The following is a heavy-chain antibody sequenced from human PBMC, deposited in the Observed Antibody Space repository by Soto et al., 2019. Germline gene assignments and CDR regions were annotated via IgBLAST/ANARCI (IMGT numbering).Heavy chain of an antibody. Sequence: SETLSLTCAVYGGSFSGYYWSWIRQPPGKGLEWIGEINHSGSTNYNPSLKSRATISVDTSKNQFSLKLSSVTAADTAVYYCASAPRDILTGYYDFRWFDPWGQGTLVTVSS. J-gene: IGHJ5*02. CDR3: ASAPRDILTGYYDFRWFDP. V-gene: IGHV4-34*01. CDR1: GGSFSGYY. D-gene: IGHD3-9*01. CDR2: INHSGST.